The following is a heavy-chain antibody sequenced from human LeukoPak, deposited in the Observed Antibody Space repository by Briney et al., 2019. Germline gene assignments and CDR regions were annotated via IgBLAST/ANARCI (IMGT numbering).Heavy chain of an antibody. CDR1: GGTFSSYA. D-gene: IGHD6-13*01. CDR3: ARGLSIAAADFDY. Sequence: APVKVSCKASGGTFSSYAISWVRQAPGQGLEWMGGIIPIFGTANYAQKFQGRVTITADESTSTAYMELSSLRSEDTAVYYCARGLSIAAADFDYWGQGTLVTVSS. V-gene: IGHV1-69*13. J-gene: IGHJ4*02. CDR2: IIPIFGTA.